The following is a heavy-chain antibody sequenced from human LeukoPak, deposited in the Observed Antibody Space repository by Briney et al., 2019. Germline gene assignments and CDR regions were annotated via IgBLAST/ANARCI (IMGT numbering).Heavy chain of an antibody. CDR3: ARIYGDVRVGYYFDY. Sequence: ASAKVSCKAPGYTFTSYYMHWVRQAPGQGLEWMGIINPSGGSTSYAQKFQGRVTMTRDTSTSTDYMELSSLRSEDTAVYYCARIYGDVRVGYYFDYWGQGTLVTVSS. CDR2: INPSGGST. CDR1: GYTFTSYY. J-gene: IGHJ4*02. D-gene: IGHD4-17*01. V-gene: IGHV1-46*01.